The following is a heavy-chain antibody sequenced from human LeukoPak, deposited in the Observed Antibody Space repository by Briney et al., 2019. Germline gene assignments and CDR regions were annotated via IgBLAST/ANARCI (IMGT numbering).Heavy chain of an antibody. J-gene: IGHJ4*02. CDR1: GYSFTDYW. D-gene: IGHD2/OR15-2a*01. V-gene: IGHV5-51*06. CDR3: ATPYPREYCSSSACYFNY. Sequence: GESLKISCKASGYSFTDYWIGWVRQMPGKGLEWMGIIYPGDSDTRYSPSFEGQVTISADKSIRAASLEWSSLKASDTTMYYCATPYPREYCSSSACYFNYWGQGTLVTVSS. CDR2: IYPGDSDT.